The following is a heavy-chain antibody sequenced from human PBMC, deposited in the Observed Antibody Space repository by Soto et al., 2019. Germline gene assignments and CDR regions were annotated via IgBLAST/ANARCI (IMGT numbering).Heavy chain of an antibody. CDR2: IYYSGST. CDR3: ARTRYSYGSDYYYGMDV. J-gene: IGHJ6*02. D-gene: IGHD5-18*01. CDR1: GGSISSGNYY. V-gene: IGHV4-30-4*01. Sequence: SETLSLTCTVSGGSISSGNYYWSWIRQPPGKGLEWIGFIYYSGSTNYNPSLKSRVTISVDTSKNQFSLKLSSVTAADTAVYYCARTRYSYGSDYYYGMDVWGQGTTVTVSS.